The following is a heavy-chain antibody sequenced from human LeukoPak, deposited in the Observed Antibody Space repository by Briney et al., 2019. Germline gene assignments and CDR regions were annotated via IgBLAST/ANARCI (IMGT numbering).Heavy chain of an antibody. J-gene: IGHJ4*02. CDR1: GYTLTELS. D-gene: IGHD6-19*01. CDR2: FDPEDGET. Sequence: ASVKVSCKVSGYTLTELSMHWVRQAPGKGLEWMGGFDPEDGETIYAQKFQGRVTMTEDTSTDTAYMELSSLRSEDTAVYYCATLPQRPYQFDHSSGWNFDYWGQGTLVTVSS. V-gene: IGHV1-24*01. CDR3: ATLPQRPYQFDHSSGWNFDY.